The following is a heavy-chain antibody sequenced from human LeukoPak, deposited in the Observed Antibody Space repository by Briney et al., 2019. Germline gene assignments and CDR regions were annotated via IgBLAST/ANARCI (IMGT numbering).Heavy chain of an antibody. CDR2: ISGSGGST. D-gene: IGHD5-18*01. CDR1: GFTFSTYA. J-gene: IGHJ4*02. CDR3: AKDGGYSYGFDY. V-gene: IGHV3-23*01. Sequence: GGTLRLSCAASGFTFSTYAMSWVRQAPGKGLEWVSGISGSGGSTYYAESVKGRFTISRDNSKNTLHLQMNSLTAEDTAVYYCAKDGGYSYGFDYWGQGTLVTVSS.